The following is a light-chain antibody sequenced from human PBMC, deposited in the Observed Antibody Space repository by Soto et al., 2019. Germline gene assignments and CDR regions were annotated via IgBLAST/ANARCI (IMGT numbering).Light chain of an antibody. CDR3: CSYAGSSTLAV. CDR2: EVS. J-gene: IGLJ7*01. Sequence: QSALTQPASVSGSPGQSITISCTGTSSDVGSYNLVSWDQQHPTKAPKLMIYEVSKRPSGVSNRFSGYKSDNTASLTISGLQAEDEADYYCCSYAGSSTLAVFGGGTQLTVL. V-gene: IGLV2-23*02. CDR1: SSDVGSYNL.